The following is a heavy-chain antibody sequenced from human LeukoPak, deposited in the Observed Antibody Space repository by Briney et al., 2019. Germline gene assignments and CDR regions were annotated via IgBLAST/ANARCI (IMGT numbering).Heavy chain of an antibody. CDR1: GGSFSGYY. D-gene: IGHD3-10*01. J-gene: IGHJ5*02. V-gene: IGHV4-34*01. Sequence: NSSETLSLTCAVYGGSFSGYYWTWLRQPPGKALEWIGEITHTGSTNYNPSLKSRVTISVDTSKNQFSLNLSSVTAADTAVYYCARHYYGSGINWFDPWGQGTLVTVSS. CDR2: ITHTGST. CDR3: ARHYYGSGINWFDP.